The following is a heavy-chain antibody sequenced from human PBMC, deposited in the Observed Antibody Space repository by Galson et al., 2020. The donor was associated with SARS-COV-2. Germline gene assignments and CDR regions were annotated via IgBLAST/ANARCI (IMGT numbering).Heavy chain of an antibody. Sequence: SETLSLTCAVYGESFSGYYWSWIRQPPGKGLEWIGEINHSGNTNYNPSLKSRVLIAVDTSRNQFSLNLTSVTAADTSVYYCARGKDGDYVGFDFWGQGILVTVSS. CDR2: INHSGNT. CDR1: GESFSGYY. V-gene: IGHV4-34*01. D-gene: IGHD4-17*01. J-gene: IGHJ4*02. CDR3: ARGKDGDYVGFDF.